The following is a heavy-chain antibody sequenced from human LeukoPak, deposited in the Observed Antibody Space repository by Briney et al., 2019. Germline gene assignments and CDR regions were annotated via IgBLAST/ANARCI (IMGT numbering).Heavy chain of an antibody. J-gene: IGHJ4*02. CDR2: IYYGST. Sequence: SETLSLTCNVSGGSISSGDSYWSWIRQPPGKGLEWIGYIYYGSTYYNPSLKSRVTISVDTSKNQFSLKLSSVTAADTAVYFCASRGGSSAYYYIAYWDQGTLVTVSS. D-gene: IGHD3-22*01. CDR3: ASRGGSSAYYYIAY. CDR1: GGSISSGDSY. V-gene: IGHV4-30-4*01.